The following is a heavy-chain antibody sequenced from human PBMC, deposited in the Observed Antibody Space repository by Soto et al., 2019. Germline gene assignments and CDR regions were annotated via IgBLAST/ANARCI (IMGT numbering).Heavy chain of an antibody. CDR2: IYPGDSDT. CDR3: ATSNNWNPYYYYYGMDV. D-gene: IGHD1-20*01. CDR1: GYSFTSYW. J-gene: IGHJ6*02. V-gene: IGHV5-51*01. Sequence: GESLKISCKGSGYSFTSYWIGWVRQMPGKGLEWMGIIYPGDSDTRYSPSFQGQVTISADKSISTAYLQWSSLKASDTAMYYCATSNNWNPYYYYYGMDVWGQGTTVTVSS.